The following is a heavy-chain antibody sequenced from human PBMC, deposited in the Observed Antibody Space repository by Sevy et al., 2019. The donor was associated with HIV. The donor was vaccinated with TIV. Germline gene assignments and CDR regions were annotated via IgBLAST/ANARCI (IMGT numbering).Heavy chain of an antibody. D-gene: IGHD3-9*01. Sequence: GGSLRLSCAASGFTFSSYGMHWVRQAPGKGLEWVAFIRYDGSNKYYEDSVKGGFTICRDNSKNTQYLQMNSLRAEDTAVYDSAKDYYDSLTGYYTGGFDPWGQGTLVTVSS. CDR1: GFTFSSYG. J-gene: IGHJ5*02. CDR3: AKDYYDSLTGYYTGGFDP. CDR2: IRYDGSNK. V-gene: IGHV3-30*02.